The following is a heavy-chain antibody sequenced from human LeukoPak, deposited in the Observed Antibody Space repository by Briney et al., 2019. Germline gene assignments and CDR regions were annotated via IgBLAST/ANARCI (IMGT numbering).Heavy chain of an antibody. CDR3: ARIPTNAVPAAHNGFDI. D-gene: IGHD2-2*01. V-gene: IGHV4-59*08. CDR1: GGSISSYY. Sequence: SETLSLTCTVSGGSISSYYWSWIRQPPGKGLEWIGYIYYSGSTNYNPSLRSRVTISVDTSKNQFSLKLSSVTAADTAVYYCARIPTNAVPAAHNGFDIWGQGTMLTVSS. J-gene: IGHJ3*02. CDR2: IYYSGST.